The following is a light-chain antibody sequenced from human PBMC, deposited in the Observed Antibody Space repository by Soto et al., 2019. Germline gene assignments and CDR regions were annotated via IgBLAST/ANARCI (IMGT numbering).Light chain of an antibody. Sequence: EIVMTQSPATLSVSPGERATLSCRASHSVSSHLAWYQQKPGQAPRLLIYGASTRVTGIPARFSGSGSGTEFTLTISSLQSEDFAVYYCQQYSNWPPHTFGQGTKLEIK. J-gene: IGKJ2*01. CDR2: GAS. CDR3: QQYSNWPPHT. CDR1: HSVSSH. V-gene: IGKV3-15*01.